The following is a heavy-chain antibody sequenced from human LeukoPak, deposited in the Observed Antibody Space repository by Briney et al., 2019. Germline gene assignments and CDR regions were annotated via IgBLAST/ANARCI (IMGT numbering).Heavy chain of an antibody. CDR3: AGIAVAAFDY. CDR2: IIFILGTA. D-gene: IGHD6-19*01. CDR1: GGTFSSYA. J-gene: IGHJ4*02. V-gene: IGHV1-69*13. Sequence: PVNVSCKASGGTFSSYAIRGVRQAPGRGLEWMGGIIFILGTANYAHKFQGTVTITGDESTSTAYMELSSPRSEDTAVYYGAGIAVAAFDYWGQGTLVTVSS.